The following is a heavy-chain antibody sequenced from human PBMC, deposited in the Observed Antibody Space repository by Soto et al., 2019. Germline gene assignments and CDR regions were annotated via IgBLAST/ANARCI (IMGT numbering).Heavy chain of an antibody. Sequence: ASVKVSCKASGYTFTSYDIHWVRQATGQGLEWMGWMNPNSGNTGYAQKFQGRVTMTRNTSITTAYMELSSLRSEDTAVYYCANFRNYYGMDVWGQGTTVTVSS. V-gene: IGHV1-8*01. J-gene: IGHJ6*02. CDR3: ANFRNYYGMDV. CDR1: GYTFTSYD. CDR2: MNPNSGNT.